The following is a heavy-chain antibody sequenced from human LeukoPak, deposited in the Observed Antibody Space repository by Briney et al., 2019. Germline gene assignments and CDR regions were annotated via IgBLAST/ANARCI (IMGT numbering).Heavy chain of an antibody. D-gene: IGHD3-16*02. Sequence: GGSLRLSCAASGFTFSNYWLHWVRQAPGEGLVWLSGITPDGSGTRYVDSVKGRFTISRDNAKNTLYLQMNSLRTEDTAVYYCARGVVVIATSGNDYWGQGTLVTVSS. J-gene: IGHJ4*02. CDR2: ITPDGSGT. CDR3: ARGVVVIATSGNDY. CDR1: GFTFSNYW. V-gene: IGHV3-74*01.